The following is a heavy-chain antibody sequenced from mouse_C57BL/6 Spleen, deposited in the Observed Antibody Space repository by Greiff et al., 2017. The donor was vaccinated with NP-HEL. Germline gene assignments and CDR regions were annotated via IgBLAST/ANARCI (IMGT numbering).Heavy chain of an antibody. V-gene: IGHV1-85*01. CDR2: IYPRDGST. CDR3: ARFYYGSSYYFDY. J-gene: IGHJ2*01. CDR1: GYNFTSYD. Sequence: LVESGPELVKPGASVKLSCKASGYNFTSYDINWVKQRPGQGLEWIGWIYPRDGSTKYNEKFKGKATLTVDTSSSTAYMELHSLTSEDSAVYFCARFYYGSSYYFDYWGQGTTLTVSS. D-gene: IGHD1-1*01.